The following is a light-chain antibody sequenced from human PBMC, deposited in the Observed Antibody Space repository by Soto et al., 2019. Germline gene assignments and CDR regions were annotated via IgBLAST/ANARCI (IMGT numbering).Light chain of an antibody. CDR1: QSVSSN. CDR3: QQRHKWYFT. Sequence: IVMTHSPTILSVSTGARATLSCRASQSVSSNLACYQQKPGQTPRLLIYGVYTRADGIPARFSGSGSGTEFTLTISSRQSEDSVVYYCQQRHKWYFTFGQGTRLEI. V-gene: IGKV3D-15*01. J-gene: IGKJ5*01. CDR2: GVY.